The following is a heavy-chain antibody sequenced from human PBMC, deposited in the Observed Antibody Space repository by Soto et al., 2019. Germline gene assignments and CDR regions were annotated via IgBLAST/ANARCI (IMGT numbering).Heavy chain of an antibody. V-gene: IGHV4-30-4*01. CDR1: GGSISSGDYY. CDR3: AREYGDLDY. D-gene: IGHD4-17*01. J-gene: IGHJ4*02. Sequence: QVQLQESGPGLVKPSQTLSLTCTVSGGSISSGDYYWSWICQPPGKGLEWIGYIDYSGSTYYNPPLKSRVTISVDTSKNQFALKLSSVPAADTAVYYCAREYGDLDYWGQGTLVTVSS. CDR2: IDYSGST.